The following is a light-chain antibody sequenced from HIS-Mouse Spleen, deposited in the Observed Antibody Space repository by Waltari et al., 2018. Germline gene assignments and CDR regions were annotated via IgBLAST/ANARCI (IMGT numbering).Light chain of an antibody. Sequence: QSVLTQPPSASGTPGQRVTISCSGSSSNIGSNYVYWYQQLPGTAPKLLIYRNNPRPSAVPDRFSGSKPGTSASLAISGLRSEDEADYYCAAWDDSLSGPVFGGGTKLTVL. CDR3: AAWDDSLSGPV. CDR2: RNN. CDR1: SSNIGSNY. V-gene: IGLV1-47*01. J-gene: IGLJ3*02.